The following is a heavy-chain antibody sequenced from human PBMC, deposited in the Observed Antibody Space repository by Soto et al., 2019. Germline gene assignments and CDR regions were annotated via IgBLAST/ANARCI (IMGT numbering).Heavy chain of an antibody. J-gene: IGHJ6*02. CDR2: ISAYNGNT. Sequence: ASVKVYCKASGYTFTSYGISWVRQAPGQGLEWMGWISAYNGNTNYAQKLQGRVTMTTDTSTSTAYMELRSLRSDDTAVYYCARVLGSGRYYYYGMDVWGQGTTVTSP. D-gene: IGHD3-3*01. CDR3: ARVLGSGRYYYYGMDV. V-gene: IGHV1-18*01. CDR1: GYTFTSYG.